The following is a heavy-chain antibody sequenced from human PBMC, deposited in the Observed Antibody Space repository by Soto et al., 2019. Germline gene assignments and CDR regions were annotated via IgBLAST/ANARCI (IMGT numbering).Heavy chain of an antibody. Sequence: QVQLVQSGAEMKKPGASVKVSCKPSGYTFTNYGVTWVRQAPGKGLECVGWFSDYTGHAYNAQKFQDRVILPTDTSTKTASTELRSLRSDDTVEYFCARGIGIDGTDGPGDDYWGPGTLVTVSS. D-gene: IGHD1-7*01. CDR3: ARGIGIDGTDGPGDDY. J-gene: IGHJ4*02. V-gene: IGHV1-18*04. CDR2: FSDYTGHA. CDR1: GYTFTNYG.